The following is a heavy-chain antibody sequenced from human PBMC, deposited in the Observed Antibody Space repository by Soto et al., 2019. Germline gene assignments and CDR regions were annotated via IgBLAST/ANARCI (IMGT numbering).Heavy chain of an antibody. CDR1: GGTFSSYA. J-gene: IGHJ4*02. Sequence: ASVKVSCKASGGTFSSYAISWVRQAPGQGLEWMGGIIPIFGTANYAQKFQGRVTITADESTSTAYMELSSLRSEDTAVYYCSHNDYGGNSGGGSSDYWGQGTLVTVSS. CDR2: IIPIFGTA. V-gene: IGHV1-69*13. CDR3: SHNDYGGNSGGGSSDY. D-gene: IGHD4-17*01.